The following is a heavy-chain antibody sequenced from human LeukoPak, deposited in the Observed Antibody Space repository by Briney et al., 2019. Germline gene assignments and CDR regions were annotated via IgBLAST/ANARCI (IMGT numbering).Heavy chain of an antibody. J-gene: IGHJ5*02. V-gene: IGHV1-18*01. CDR2: ISAYNGNT. D-gene: IGHD3-3*01. Sequence: ASVKVSCKASGYTFTSYGISWVRQAPGQGLEWMGCISAYNGNTNYAQKLQGRVTMTTDTSTSTAYMELRSLRSDDTAVYYCAREKGSTYYDFWSGYGWFDPWGQGTLVTVSS. CDR1: GYTFTSYG. CDR3: AREKGSTYYDFWSGYGWFDP.